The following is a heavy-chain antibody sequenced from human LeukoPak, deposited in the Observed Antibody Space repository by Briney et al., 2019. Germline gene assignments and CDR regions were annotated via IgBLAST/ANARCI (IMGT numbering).Heavy chain of an antibody. J-gene: IGHJ4*02. Sequence: SETLSLTXAVYGGSFSGYYWSWIRQPPGKGLEWIGEINHSGSTNYNPSLKSRVTISVDTSKNQFSLKLSSVTAADTAVYYCANGSGSLFDYWGQGTLVTVSS. CDR2: INHSGST. D-gene: IGHD3-10*01. CDR1: GGSFSGYY. CDR3: ANGSGSLFDY. V-gene: IGHV4-34*01.